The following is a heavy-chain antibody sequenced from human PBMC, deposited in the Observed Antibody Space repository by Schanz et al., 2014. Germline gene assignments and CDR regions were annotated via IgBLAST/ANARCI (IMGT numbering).Heavy chain of an antibody. CDR1: GGTFSSYT. J-gene: IGHJ6*03. CDR3: ARLGTGMAVAGSVIDSYYYYMDV. Sequence: QVQLVQSEAEVKKPGSSVKVSCKASGGTFSSYTISWVRQAPGQGLEWMGIINPIGGSTTYAQKFRGAVTLTTDTSTDTAYLELTSLRSEDTAVYYCARLGTGMAVAGSVIDSYYYYMDVWGEGTSXFVS. D-gene: IGHD6-19*01. CDR2: INPIGGST. V-gene: IGHV1-69*02.